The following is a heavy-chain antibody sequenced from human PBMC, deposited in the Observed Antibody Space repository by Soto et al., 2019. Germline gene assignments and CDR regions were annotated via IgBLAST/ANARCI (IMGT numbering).Heavy chain of an antibody. Sequence: ASVKVSCKASGYTFTSYDINWVRQATGQGLEWMGWMNPNSGNTGYAQKFQGRVTMTRNTSISTAYMELSSLRSEDTAVYYCAGGGDLVAGNYYYYGMDVWGQGTTVTVSS. CDR1: GYTFTSYD. CDR3: AGGGDLVAGNYYYYGMDV. CDR2: MNPNSGNT. D-gene: IGHD6-19*01. V-gene: IGHV1-8*01. J-gene: IGHJ6*02.